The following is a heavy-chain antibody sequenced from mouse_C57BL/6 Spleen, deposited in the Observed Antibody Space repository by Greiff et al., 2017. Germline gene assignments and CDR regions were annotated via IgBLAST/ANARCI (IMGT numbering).Heavy chain of an antibody. CDR1: GYTFTSYW. J-gene: IGHJ3*01. D-gene: IGHD2-1*01. Sequence: QVQLQQPGAELVKPGASVKLSCKASGYTFTSYWMQWVKQRPGQGLEWIGEIDPSDSYTNYNQKFKGKATLTVDTSSSTAYMQLSSLTSEDSAVYYCAGGDGNYIWFAYWGQGTLVTVSA. CDR2: IDPSDSYT. CDR3: AGGDGNYIWFAY. V-gene: IGHV1-50*01.